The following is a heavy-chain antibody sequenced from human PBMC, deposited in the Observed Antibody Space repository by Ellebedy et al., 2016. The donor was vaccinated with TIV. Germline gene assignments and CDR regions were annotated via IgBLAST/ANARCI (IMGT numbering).Heavy chain of an antibody. J-gene: IGHJ6*03. CDR3: TTEIWSGYYYYYYYMDV. CDR2: IKSKTDGGTT. CDR1: GFTFSNAW. V-gene: IGHV3-15*01. Sequence: GGSLRLSXAASGFTFSNAWMSWVRQAPGKGLEWVGRIKSKTDGGTTDYAAPVKGRFTISRDDTKNTLYLQMNSLKTEDTAVYYCTTEIWSGYYYYYYYMDVWGKGTTVTVSS. D-gene: IGHD3-3*01.